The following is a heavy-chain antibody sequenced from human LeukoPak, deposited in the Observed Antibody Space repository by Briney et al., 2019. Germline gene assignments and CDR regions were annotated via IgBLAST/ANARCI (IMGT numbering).Heavy chain of an antibody. Sequence: GGSLRLSCAASGFTFSSYAMHWVRQAPGKGLEWVAVISYDGSNKYYADSVKGRFTISRDNAKNSLYLQMNSLRAEDTAVYYCATVGAFYWGQGTLVTVSS. CDR1: GFTFSSYA. D-gene: IGHD1-26*01. CDR3: ATVGAFY. V-gene: IGHV3-30*04. CDR2: ISYDGSNK. J-gene: IGHJ4*02.